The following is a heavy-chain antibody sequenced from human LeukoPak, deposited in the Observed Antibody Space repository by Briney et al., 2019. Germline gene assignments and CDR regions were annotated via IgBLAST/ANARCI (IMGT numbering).Heavy chain of an antibody. CDR3: ARWENTAMVGSLTEGDY. CDR1: GFTFSSYS. D-gene: IGHD5-18*01. J-gene: IGHJ4*02. Sequence: PGGSLRLSCAASGFTFSSYSMNWVRQAPGKGLEWVSSISSSSSYIYYADSVKGRFTISRDNAKNSLYLQMNSLRAEDTAVYYCARWENTAMVGSLTEGDYWGQGTLVTVSS. CDR2: ISSSSSYI. V-gene: IGHV3-21*01.